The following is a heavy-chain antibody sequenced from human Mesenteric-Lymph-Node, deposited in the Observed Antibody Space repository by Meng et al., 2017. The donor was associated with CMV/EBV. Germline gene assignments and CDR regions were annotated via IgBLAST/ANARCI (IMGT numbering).Heavy chain of an antibody. CDR1: GYSFTSHW. D-gene: IGHD6-6*01. CDR2: IYPGDSDT. CDR3: ARPRGGYSSSSLDY. J-gene: IGHJ4*02. V-gene: IGHV5-51*01. Sequence: GGSLRLSCKGSGYSFTSHWIGWVRQMPGKGLEWVGIIYPGDSDTRYSPSFQGQVTISADKSISTAYLQWSSLKASDTAMYYCARPRGGYSSSSLDYWGQGTLVTVSS.